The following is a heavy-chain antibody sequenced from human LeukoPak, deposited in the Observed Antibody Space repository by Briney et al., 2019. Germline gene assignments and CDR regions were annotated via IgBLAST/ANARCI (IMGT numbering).Heavy chain of an antibody. CDR3: ARGGFYCGGGCYVDY. CDR2: IYTSGST. Sequence: SETLSLTCTVSGGSISSYYWSWIRQPAGKGLEWIGRIYTSGSTNYNPSLKSRVTISVDTSKNQFSLKLSSVTAADTAVYYCARGGFYCGGGCYVDYWGQGTLVTVSS. V-gene: IGHV4-4*07. D-gene: IGHD2-21*02. J-gene: IGHJ4*02. CDR1: GGSISSYY.